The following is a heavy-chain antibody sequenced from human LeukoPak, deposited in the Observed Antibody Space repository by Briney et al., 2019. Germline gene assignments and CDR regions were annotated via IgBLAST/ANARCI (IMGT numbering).Heavy chain of an antibody. J-gene: IGHJ4*02. CDR3: VSAADFFDY. CDR2: INHSGST. Sequence: SETLSLTCAVYGGSFSGYYWSWIRQPPGKGLEWIGEINHSGSTNYNPSLKSRVSISVDTSKNQFSLKLSSVTAADTAVYYCVSAADFFDYWGQGTLVTVSS. CDR1: GGSFSGYY. V-gene: IGHV4-34*01. D-gene: IGHD6-13*01.